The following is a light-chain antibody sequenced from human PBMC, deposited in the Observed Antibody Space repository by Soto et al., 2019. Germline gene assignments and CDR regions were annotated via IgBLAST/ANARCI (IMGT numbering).Light chain of an antibody. Sequence: EIVLTQYPGTLSLSPGERATLSCRASQSLTGSYLAWYQQKPGQAPRLLIYGASSRATGIPDRFSGSGSGTDFTLTISRLEPEYFAVYYCHQYDSSPPSYTFGQGTKLEIK. CDR2: GAS. CDR1: QSLTGSY. V-gene: IGKV3-20*01. J-gene: IGKJ2*01. CDR3: HQYDSSPPSYT.